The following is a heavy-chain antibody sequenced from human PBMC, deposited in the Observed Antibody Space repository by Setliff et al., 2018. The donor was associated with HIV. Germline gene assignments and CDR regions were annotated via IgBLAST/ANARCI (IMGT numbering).Heavy chain of an antibody. J-gene: IGHJ3*02. CDR3: AGGDILTGYYSRAFDI. D-gene: IGHD3-9*01. CDR2: VFHSGST. CDR1: GDSISGSY. V-gene: IGHV4-38-2*02. Sequence: PSETLSLTCTVSGDSISGSYWGWIRQPPGKGLEWIGSVFHSGSTNYNPSLKSRVTISVDTSKNQFSLKLSSVTAADTAVYYCAGGDILTGYYSRAFDIWGQGTMVTVSS.